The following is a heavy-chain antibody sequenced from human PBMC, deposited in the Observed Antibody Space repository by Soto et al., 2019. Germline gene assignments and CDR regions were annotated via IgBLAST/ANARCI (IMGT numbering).Heavy chain of an antibody. J-gene: IGHJ4*02. D-gene: IGHD2-2*02. V-gene: IGHV3-23*01. CDR1: GFTFSGYA. CDR2: ISGSGGST. CDR3: AKPRYCSSTSCYTRFDY. Sequence: GGSLRLSCAAAGFTFSGYAMSWVRQAPGKGLEWVSAISGSGGSTYYADSVKGRFTISRDNSKNTLYLQMNSLRAEDTAVYYCAKPRYCSSTSCYTRFDYWGQGTLITVSS.